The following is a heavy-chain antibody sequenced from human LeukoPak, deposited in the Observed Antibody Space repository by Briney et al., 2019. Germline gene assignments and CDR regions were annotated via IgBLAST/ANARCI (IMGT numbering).Heavy chain of an antibody. V-gene: IGHV1-69*05. Sequence: SMKVSCKASGGTFSSYAISWVRQAPGQGLEWMGGIIPIFGTANYAQKFQGRVTITTDESTSTAYMELSSLRSEDTAVYYCAIKGDFWSGYHGGFDPWGQGTLVTVSS. CDR2: IIPIFGTA. CDR1: GGTFSSYA. CDR3: AIKGDFWSGYHGGFDP. J-gene: IGHJ5*02. D-gene: IGHD3-3*01.